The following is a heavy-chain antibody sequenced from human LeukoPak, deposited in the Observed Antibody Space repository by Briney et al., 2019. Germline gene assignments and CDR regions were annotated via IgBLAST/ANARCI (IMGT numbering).Heavy chain of an antibody. CDR2: MNPNSGNT. CDR1: GYTFTSYD. CDR3: ARDRRDYGQDAFDI. V-gene: IGHV1-8*01. Sequence: ASVKVSCMASGYTFTSYDINWVRQATGQGLEWMGWMNPNSGNTGYAQKFQGRVTMTRNTSISTAYMELSSLRSEDTAVYYCARDRRDYGQDAFDIWGQGTMVTVSS. J-gene: IGHJ3*02. D-gene: IGHD3-16*01.